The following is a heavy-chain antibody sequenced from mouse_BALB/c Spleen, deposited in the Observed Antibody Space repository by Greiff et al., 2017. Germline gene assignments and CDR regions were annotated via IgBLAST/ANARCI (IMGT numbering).Heavy chain of an antibody. D-gene: IGHD2-14*01. CDR2: IYPGDGDT. CDR1: GYAFSSSW. Sequence: VQLQQSGPELVKPGASVKISCKASGYAFSSSWMNWVKQRPGQGLEWIGRIYPGDGDTNYNGKFKGKATLTADKSSSTAYMQLSSLTSVDSAVYFCARSGYRYYFDYWGQGTTLTVSA. CDR3: ARSGYRYYFDY. V-gene: IGHV1-82*01. J-gene: IGHJ2*01.